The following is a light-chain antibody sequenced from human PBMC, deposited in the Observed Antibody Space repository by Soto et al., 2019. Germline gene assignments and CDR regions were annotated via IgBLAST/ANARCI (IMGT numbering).Light chain of an antibody. J-gene: IGKJ2*01. CDR3: QQYNSSPYT. Sequence: DIQMTQSPSTLSASVGDRVTITCRASQSISSWLAWYQQKQGKAPKLRIYDASSLESGVPSRFSGSGSGTAFTLTISSLQPDDFATYYCQQYNSSPYTFGQGTKLEIK. V-gene: IGKV1-5*01. CDR2: DAS. CDR1: QSISSW.